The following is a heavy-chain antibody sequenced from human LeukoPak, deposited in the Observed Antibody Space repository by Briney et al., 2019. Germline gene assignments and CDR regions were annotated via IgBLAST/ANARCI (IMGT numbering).Heavy chain of an antibody. D-gene: IGHD3-10*01. CDR2: ISYDGGNE. V-gene: IGHV3-30-3*01. Sequence: GGSLRLSCAASGFTFSSCAMHWVRQAPGKGLEWVAVISYDGGNEYYADSVKGRFTNSRDNSKNTPYLQMNSLRAEDTAVYYCARGLYSGTYYSPIDYWGQGTLVTVSS. CDR1: GFTFSSCA. J-gene: IGHJ4*02. CDR3: ARGLYSGTYYSPIDY.